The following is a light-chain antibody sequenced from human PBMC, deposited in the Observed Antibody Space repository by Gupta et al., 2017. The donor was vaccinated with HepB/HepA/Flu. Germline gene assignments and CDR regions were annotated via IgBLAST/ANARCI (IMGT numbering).Light chain of an antibody. CDR3: QQSYSTPFT. J-gene: IGKJ3*01. CDR1: QNIHSY. Sequence: DIQMTQSPSSLSASVGDIVSVTCRASQNIHSYLNWYQQNPGKAPKLLIFAASSLQSGVPLRFSGSGSGTDFTLTITGLQAEDFATYYCQQSYSTPFTFGPGTKVDL. CDR2: AAS. V-gene: IGKV1-39*01.